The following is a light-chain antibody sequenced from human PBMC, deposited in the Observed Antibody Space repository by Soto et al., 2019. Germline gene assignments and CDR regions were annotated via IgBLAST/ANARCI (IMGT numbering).Light chain of an antibody. V-gene: IGLV2-14*01. J-gene: IGLJ1*01. CDR3: SSYTSSSTRV. Sequence: QFVLTQPASVSGSPGQSITISCTGTSSDVGGYNYVSWYQQHPGKAPKLMIYDVSNRPSGVSNRFSGSKSGNTASLTISGLQAEDEADYYCSSYTSSSTRVFGTGTRSPS. CDR2: DVS. CDR1: SSDVGGYNY.